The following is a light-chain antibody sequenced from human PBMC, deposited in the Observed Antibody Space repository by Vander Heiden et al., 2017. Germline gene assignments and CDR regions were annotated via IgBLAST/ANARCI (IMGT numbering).Light chain of an antibody. CDR2: GNN. Sequence: QSVLTQPPSVSGAPGQRVTIPCTGSSSNIGAGYHVHWYQQFPGRVPKLLIYGNNKRPSGVPDRFSGSKSGTSASLAITGLQAEDEADYYCQSYDNSLSGSGVFGGGTKVTV. J-gene: IGLJ3*02. CDR3: QSYDNSLSGSGV. CDR1: SSNIGAGYH. V-gene: IGLV1-40*01.